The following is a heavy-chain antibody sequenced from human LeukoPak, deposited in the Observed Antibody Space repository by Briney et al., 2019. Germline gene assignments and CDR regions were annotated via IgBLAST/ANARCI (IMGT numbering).Heavy chain of an antibody. CDR3: ARETSQKGAHYMDV. CDR2: ISYSGSP. CDR1: GGSISSYY. V-gene: IGHV4-59*01. Sequence: PSETLSLTCTVSGGSISSYYWSWIRQPPGKGLEWIGYISYSGSPNYNPSLKSRVTISVDTSKKQFSLKLTSVTVADTAVYYCARETSQKGAHYMDVWGKGTTVTISS. J-gene: IGHJ6*03. D-gene: IGHD3-16*01.